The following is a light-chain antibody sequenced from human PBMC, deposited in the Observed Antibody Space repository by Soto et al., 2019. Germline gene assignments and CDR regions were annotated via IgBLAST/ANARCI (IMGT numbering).Light chain of an antibody. J-gene: IGLJ2*01. Sequence: QSVLTQPPSVSGAPGQRVTISCTGSSSNIGAGYDVHWYQQLPGTAPKLLIYGNSNRPSGVPDRFSCSKSGTSTSLAIPGLQAEDEADYYCQSYDSSLSGVVFGGGTKVTVL. CDR1: SSNIGAGYD. CDR3: QSYDSSLSGVV. CDR2: GNS. V-gene: IGLV1-40*01.